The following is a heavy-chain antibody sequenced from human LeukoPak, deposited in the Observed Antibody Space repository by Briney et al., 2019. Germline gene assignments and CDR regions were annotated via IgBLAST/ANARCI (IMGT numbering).Heavy chain of an antibody. V-gene: IGHV3-11*05. CDR3: ARGGRIAAAAY. D-gene: IGHD6-13*01. CDR1: GFTFSDYY. J-gene: IGHJ4*02. CDR2: ISTSSSPT. Sequence: GGSLRLSCAASGFTFSDYYMSWIRQAPGKGLEWVAYISTSSSPTDSADSVRGRFTISRDNAKNTLFLQMDSLRAEDTAVYYCARGGRIAAAAYWGQGTLVTVSS.